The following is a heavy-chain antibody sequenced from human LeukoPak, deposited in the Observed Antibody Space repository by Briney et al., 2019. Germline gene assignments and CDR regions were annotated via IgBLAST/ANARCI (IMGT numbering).Heavy chain of an antibody. CDR1: GFTVSSNY. Sequence: GGSLRLSCAASGFTVSSNYMSWVRQAPGKGPEWVSVIYSGGSTYYADSVKGRFTISRDNSKNTLYLQMNSLRAEDTAVYYCARDSEYAFDYWGQGTLVTVSS. J-gene: IGHJ4*02. CDR2: IYSGGST. CDR3: ARDSEYAFDY. D-gene: IGHD2-2*01. V-gene: IGHV3-66*01.